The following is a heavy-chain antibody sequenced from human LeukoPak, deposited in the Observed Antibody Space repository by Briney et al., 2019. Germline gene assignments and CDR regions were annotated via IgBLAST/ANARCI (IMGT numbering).Heavy chain of an antibody. CDR3: TRVGYIDEGIDY. CDR2: IWYDGSNK. CDR1: GFTFSSYG. Sequence: GGSLRLSCAASGFTFSSYGMHWVRQAPGKGLEWVAVIWYDGSNKYYADSVKGRFTISRDNSKNTLYLQMNSLRAEDTAIYYCTRVGYIDEGIDYWGQGTLVTVSS. V-gene: IGHV3-33*01. D-gene: IGHD5-24*01. J-gene: IGHJ4*02.